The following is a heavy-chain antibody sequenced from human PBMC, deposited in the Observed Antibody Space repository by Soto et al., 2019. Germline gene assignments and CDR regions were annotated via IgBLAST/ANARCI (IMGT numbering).Heavy chain of an antibody. J-gene: IGHJ6*02. V-gene: IGHV1-8*01. CDR2: MNPNSGNT. CDR3: ARTYSSSYPYYYYGMDV. CDR1: GYTFTSYD. D-gene: IGHD6-6*01. Sequence: QVQLVQSGAEVKKPGASVKVSCKASGYTFTSYDINWVRQATGQGLEWMGWMNPNSGNTGYAQKFQVRVTMTRNTSISTDYMELSSLRSEDTAVYYCARTYSSSYPYYYYGMDVWGQGTTVTVSS.